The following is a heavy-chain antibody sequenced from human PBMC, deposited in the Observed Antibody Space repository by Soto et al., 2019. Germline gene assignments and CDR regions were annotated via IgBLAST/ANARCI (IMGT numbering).Heavy chain of an antibody. V-gene: IGHV4-59*01. CDR3: ALRSMAVVPEY. J-gene: IGHJ4*02. CDR2: LYYGRSA. D-gene: IGHD3-22*01. CDR1: GDSISSNY. Sequence: QVQLQESGPGLLEPSETLTLSCDVSGDSISSNYCMWIGQPPGKGLESIGYLYYGRSANYNPSLKSRVTLSVDTSTNQCSLTLSSMTAADTAVYYCALRSMAVVPEYWGQGTLVTVSS.